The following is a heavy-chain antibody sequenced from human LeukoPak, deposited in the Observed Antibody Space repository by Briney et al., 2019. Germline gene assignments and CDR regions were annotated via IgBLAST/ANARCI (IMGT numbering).Heavy chain of an antibody. J-gene: IGHJ4*02. Sequence: GRSLRLSCAASGFTFDDYAMHWVRQAPGKGLEWVSGISWNSGSIGYADSVKGRFTISRDNAKNSLYLQMNSLRAEDTALYYCAREAETPIYDYVWGTRGYYFDYWGQGTLVTVSS. V-gene: IGHV3-9*01. CDR1: GFTFDDYA. CDR3: AREAETPIYDYVWGTRGYYFDY. CDR2: ISWNSGSI. D-gene: IGHD3-16*01.